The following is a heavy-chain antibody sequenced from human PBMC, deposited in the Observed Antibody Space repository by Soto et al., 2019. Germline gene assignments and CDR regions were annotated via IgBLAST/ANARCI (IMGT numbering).Heavy chain of an antibody. D-gene: IGHD6-13*01. CDR3: ARGLPAAAGSSLLGYYYMDV. CDR2: INHSGST. CDR1: GGSFSGYY. V-gene: IGHV4-34*01. Sequence: QVQLQQWGAGLLKPSETLSLTCAVYGGSFSGYYWSWIRQPPGKGLEWIGEINHSGSTNSNPSLKSRVTISVDTYKNQFSLKLSPVTAADTAVYYCARGLPAAAGSSLLGYYYMDVWGKGTTVTVSS. J-gene: IGHJ6*03.